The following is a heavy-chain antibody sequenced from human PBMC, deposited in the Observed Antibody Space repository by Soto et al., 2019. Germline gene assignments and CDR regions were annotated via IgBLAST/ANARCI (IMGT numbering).Heavy chain of an antibody. CDR2: INPNSGGT. CDR3: ARGVTESSADFDY. J-gene: IGHJ4*02. V-gene: IGHV1-2*06. CDR1: GGTFSSYA. D-gene: IGHD6-6*01. Sequence: GASVKVSCKASGGTFSSYAVSWVRQAPGQGLEWMGRINPNSGGTNYAQKFQGRVTMTRDTSISTAYMELSRLRSDDTAVYYCARGVTESSADFDYWGQGTLVTVSS.